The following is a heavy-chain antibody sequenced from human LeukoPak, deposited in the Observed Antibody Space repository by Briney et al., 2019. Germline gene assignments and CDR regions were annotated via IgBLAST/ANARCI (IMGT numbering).Heavy chain of an antibody. D-gene: IGHD3-3*02. J-gene: IGHJ4*02. Sequence: SETLSRTCTVSGGSISSYYWSWIRQPPGKGLKWIGYIYYSGSTNYNPSLKSRVTISVDTSKNQFSLKLSSVTAADTAVYYCARDHHFWSGYREFDYWGQGTLVTVSS. CDR2: IYYSGST. CDR1: GGSISSYY. CDR3: ARDHHFWSGYREFDY. V-gene: IGHV4-59*01.